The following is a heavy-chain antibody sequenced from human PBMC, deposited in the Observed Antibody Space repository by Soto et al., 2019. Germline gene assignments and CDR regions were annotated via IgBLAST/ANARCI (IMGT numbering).Heavy chain of an antibody. CDR1: GGSISSGGYY. CDR2: IYYSGST. CDR3: ARVHGGGDVPWYFDL. D-gene: IGHD2-21*02. J-gene: IGHJ2*01. Sequence: QVQLQESGPGLVKPSQTLSLTCTVSGGSISSGGYYWSWIRQHPGKGLEWIGYIYYSGSTYYNPSLKSRVTISVDTSKKQFSLKLSSVTAADTAVYYCARVHGGGDVPWYFDLWGRGTLVTVSS. V-gene: IGHV4-31*03.